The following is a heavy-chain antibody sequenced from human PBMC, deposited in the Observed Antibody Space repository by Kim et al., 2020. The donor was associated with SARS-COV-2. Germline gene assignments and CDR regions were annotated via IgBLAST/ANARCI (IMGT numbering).Heavy chain of an antibody. Sequence: SETLSLTCAVSGGSISSSNWWSWVRQPPGKGPEWIGEIYHSGSTNYNPSLKSRVTISVDKSKNQFSLKLSSVTAADTAVYYCARGPIAVAGTLFDYWGQGTLVTVSS. CDR3: ARGPIAVAGTLFDY. CDR2: IYHSGST. CDR1: GGSISSSNW. D-gene: IGHD6-19*01. J-gene: IGHJ4*02. V-gene: IGHV4-4*02.